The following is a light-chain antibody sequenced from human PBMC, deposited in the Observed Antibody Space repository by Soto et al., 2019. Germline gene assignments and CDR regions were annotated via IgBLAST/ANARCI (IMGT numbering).Light chain of an antibody. CDR2: AAS. Sequence: DIQMTQSPSSLSASVGDRVTITCRASQSISSYLNWYQQKPGKAPKLLIYAASSLQSGVPSRFSGSASGTDFTLTISSLQPEDFATYYCQQTYSTAITFGQGTRLEIK. J-gene: IGKJ5*01. CDR3: QQTYSTAIT. CDR1: QSISSY. V-gene: IGKV1-39*01.